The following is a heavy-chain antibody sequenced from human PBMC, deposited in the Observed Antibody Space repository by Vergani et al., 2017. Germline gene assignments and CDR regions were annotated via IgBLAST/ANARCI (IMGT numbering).Heavy chain of an antibody. Sequence: QVQLEESGPGLVKPSETLSLTCTVSGGSFNTYYWSWIRQSPGKGLEWIGYIYSTGSTNYNPSLNSRVTMSVDTSKNQFSLKLRSVTAADTAVYFCARVMYRDEASTGYRHEGMDICGQGATLTNSS. CDR3: ARVMYRDEASTGYRHEGMDI. D-gene: IGHD3-9*01. V-gene: IGHV4-59*13. J-gene: IGHJ6*01. CDR1: GGSFNTYY. CDR2: IYSTGST.